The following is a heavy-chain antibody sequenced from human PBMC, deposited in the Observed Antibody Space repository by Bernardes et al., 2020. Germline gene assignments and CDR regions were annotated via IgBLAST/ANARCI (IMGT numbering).Heavy chain of an antibody. CDR1: GDSVGNYY. J-gene: IGHJ4*02. V-gene: IGHV4-59*02. CDR2: IHYSGST. CDR3: ARAGYDLLTGHPTNFDY. D-gene: IGHD3-9*01. Sequence: SETLSLTCTVSGDSVGNYYWSWIRQPPGKGLEWIGYIHYSGSTKYNPSLKSRVTISVDASKNQFSLKLNSVTAVDTAVYYCARAGYDLLTGHPTNFDYWGQGTLFTVSS.